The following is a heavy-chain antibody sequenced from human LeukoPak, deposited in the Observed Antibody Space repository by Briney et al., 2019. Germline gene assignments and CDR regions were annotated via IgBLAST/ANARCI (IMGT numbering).Heavy chain of an antibody. D-gene: IGHD6-19*01. CDR2: IYSGGST. Sequence: PGGSLRLSCAASGFTFSSYGMSWVRQAPGKGLEWVSVIYSGGSTYYADSVKGGFTISRDNSKNTLHLQMNSLRPEDTAVYYCARDLAVAGTRTFDYWGQGTLVTVSS. CDR1: GFTFSSYG. J-gene: IGHJ4*02. V-gene: IGHV3-66*01. CDR3: ARDLAVAGTRTFDY.